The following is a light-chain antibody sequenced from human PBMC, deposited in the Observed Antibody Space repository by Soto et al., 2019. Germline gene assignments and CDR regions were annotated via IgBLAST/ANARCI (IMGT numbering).Light chain of an antibody. CDR2: GAS. CDR3: QQYNNWPPYT. CDR1: QSVTSN. Sequence: EIVTTQSPASLSVSPGERATLSCRASQSVTSNLAWYQQTPGQAPRLLIYGASTRATGIPARFSGSGSGTEFTLTISSLQSEDFAVYYCQQYNNWPPYTFGQGTKLEIK. J-gene: IGKJ2*01. V-gene: IGKV3-15*01.